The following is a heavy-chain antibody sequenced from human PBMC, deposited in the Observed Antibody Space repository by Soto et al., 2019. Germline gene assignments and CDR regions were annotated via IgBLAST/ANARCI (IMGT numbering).Heavy chain of an antibody. D-gene: IGHD3-3*01. V-gene: IGHV1-2*02. CDR2: INPNSGGT. J-gene: IGHJ5*02. Sequence: ASVKVSCKASGYTFTGYYMHWVRQAPGQGLEWMGWINPNSGGTNYAQKFQGRVTMTRDTSISTAYMELSRLRSDDTAGYYCARGKPTISEGRCFDPWGQGTLVTVST. CDR3: ARGKPTISEGRCFDP. CDR1: GYTFTGYY.